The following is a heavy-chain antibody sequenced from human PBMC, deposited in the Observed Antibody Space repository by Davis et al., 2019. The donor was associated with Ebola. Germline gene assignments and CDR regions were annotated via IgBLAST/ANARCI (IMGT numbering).Heavy chain of an antibody. V-gene: IGHV1-3*01. CDR2: INAGNGNT. J-gene: IGHJ5*02. CDR3: ARDIVDDA. CDR1: GYTFTSYA. D-gene: IGHD3-16*02. Sequence: AASVKVSCKASGYTFTSYAMHWVRQAPGQRLEWMGWINAGNGNTKYSQKFQGRVTITADKSTSTAYMELSSLRSEDTAVYYCARDIVDDAWGQGTLVTVSS.